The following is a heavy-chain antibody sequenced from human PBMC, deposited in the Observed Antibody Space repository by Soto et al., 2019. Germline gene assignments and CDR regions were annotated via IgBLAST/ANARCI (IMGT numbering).Heavy chain of an antibody. V-gene: IGHV3-7*01. CDR1: GFTFNNYW. Sequence: EAQLVESGGGLVQSGGSLRLSCAASGFTFNNYWMTWVRQAPGKGLEWVANMAQDGGETYYGDSVKGRFTISRDNAENALFLHMNSLRAEDTAIYYCAKNLLEEPADYYDTKADALDTWGQGTMVTVSS. D-gene: IGHD3-22*01. J-gene: IGHJ3*02. CDR3: AKNLLEEPADYYDTKADALDT. CDR2: MAQDGGET.